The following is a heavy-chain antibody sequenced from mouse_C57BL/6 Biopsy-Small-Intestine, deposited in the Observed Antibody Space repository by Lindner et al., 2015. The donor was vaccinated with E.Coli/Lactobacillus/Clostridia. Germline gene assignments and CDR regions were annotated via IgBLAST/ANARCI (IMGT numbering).Heavy chain of an antibody. J-gene: IGHJ2*01. Sequence: QESGQGLEWIGYINPYNDGTKYNEKFKGKATLTSDKSSSTAYMELSSLTSEDSAVYYCARRWLPYFDYWGQGTTLTVSS. CDR3: ARRWLPYFDY. D-gene: IGHD2-3*01. CDR2: INPYNDGT. V-gene: IGHV1-14*01.